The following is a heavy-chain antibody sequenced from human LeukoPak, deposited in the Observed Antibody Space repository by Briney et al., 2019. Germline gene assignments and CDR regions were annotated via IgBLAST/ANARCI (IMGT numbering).Heavy chain of an antibody. CDR1: GGTFSSYA. V-gene: IGHV1-69*13. D-gene: IGHD6-6*01. CDR3: ASSSSSLGYYYYYMDV. Sequence: SVKVSCKASGGTFSSYAISWVRQAPGQGLEWMGGIIPIFGTANYAQKFQGRVTITADESTSTAYMELSSLRSEDTAVYYCASSSSSLGYYYYYMDVWGKGTTVAVSS. J-gene: IGHJ6*03. CDR2: IIPIFGTA.